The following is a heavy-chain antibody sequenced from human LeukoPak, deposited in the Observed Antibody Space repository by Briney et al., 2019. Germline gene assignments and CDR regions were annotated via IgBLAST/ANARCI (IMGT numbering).Heavy chain of an antibody. Sequence: GGSLRLSCAASGFTFGSYCMSWVRQAPGKGLEWVSVISAGGITTYYADSVKGRFTISRDNSKNTVFLQMSSLRAEDTALYYCARKSGSGNFPLDYWGQGTLVTVSS. D-gene: IGHD3-10*01. J-gene: IGHJ4*02. CDR2: ISAGGITT. CDR1: GFTFGSYC. V-gene: IGHV3-23*01. CDR3: ARKSGSGNFPLDY.